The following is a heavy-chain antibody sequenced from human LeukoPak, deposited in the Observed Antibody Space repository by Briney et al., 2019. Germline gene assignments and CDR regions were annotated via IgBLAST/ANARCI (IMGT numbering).Heavy chain of an antibody. D-gene: IGHD3-10*02. CDR1: GFTVSGYW. CDR2: IKEDGSDK. V-gene: IGHV3-7*01. CDR3: TRDVHDY. J-gene: IGHJ4*02. Sequence: GGSLRLSCAASGFTVSGYWMSWVRQAPGKGLEWVATIKEDGSDKYYVDSVKGRFSISRDNAENSLYLQMNSLRAEDTAVYYCTRDVHDYWGQGTLVTVSS.